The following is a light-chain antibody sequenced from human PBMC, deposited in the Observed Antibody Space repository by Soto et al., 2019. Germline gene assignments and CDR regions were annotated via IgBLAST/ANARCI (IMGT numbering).Light chain of an antibody. CDR1: QSINNRY. CDR3: QQFGSSPGFT. CDR2: GAS. J-gene: IGKJ3*01. V-gene: IGKV3-20*01. Sequence: EIVLTQSPGTLSLSPGERATLYCRASQSINNRYLAWYQQKPGQAPRLLIYGASSRATGIPDTFIGSGSGIDFTLTISRLEPEDFAVYYCQQFGSSPGFTFGPGTKVDIK.